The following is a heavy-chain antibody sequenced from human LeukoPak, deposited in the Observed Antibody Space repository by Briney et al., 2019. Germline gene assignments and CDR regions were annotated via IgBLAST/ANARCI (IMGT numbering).Heavy chain of an antibody. J-gene: IGHJ3*02. CDR3: ARDYAFDI. Sequence: SETLSLTCTVSGDSISSYYWSWIRQPPGKGLEWIGYIYYIGSTNYNPPLKSRVTISVDTSKNQFSLKLSSVTAADTAVYYCARDYAFDIWGQGTMVTVSS. CDR2: IYYIGST. CDR1: GDSISSYY. V-gene: IGHV4-59*01.